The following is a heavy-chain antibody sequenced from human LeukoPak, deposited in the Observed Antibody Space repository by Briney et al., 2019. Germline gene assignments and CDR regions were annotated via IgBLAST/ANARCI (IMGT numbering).Heavy chain of an antibody. CDR3: TRGGGGSFPHY. CDR2: IYSGGST. Sequence: SGGSLRLSCAASGFTVSSNFLGWVRQPPGKGLEWVSDIYSGGSTYYADSVKGRFTISRDNSKNTLYLQMNSLRAEDTAVYYCTRGGGGSFPHYWGQGTLVTVSS. CDR1: GFTVSSNF. J-gene: IGHJ4*02. D-gene: IGHD2-21*01. V-gene: IGHV3-53*01.